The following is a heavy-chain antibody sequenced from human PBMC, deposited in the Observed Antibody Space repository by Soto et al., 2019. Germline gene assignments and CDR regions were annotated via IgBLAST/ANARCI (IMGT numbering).Heavy chain of an antibody. CDR2: ISYDGSNK. CDR3: AKDPIAAAGYDAFDI. Sequence: GGSLRLSCAASGFTFSSYGMHWVRQAPGKGLEWVAVISYDGSNKYYADSVKGRFTTSRDNSKNTLYLQMNSLRAEDTAVYYCAKDPIAAAGYDAFDIWGQGTMVTVSS. J-gene: IGHJ3*02. CDR1: GFTFSSYG. V-gene: IGHV3-30*18. D-gene: IGHD6-13*01.